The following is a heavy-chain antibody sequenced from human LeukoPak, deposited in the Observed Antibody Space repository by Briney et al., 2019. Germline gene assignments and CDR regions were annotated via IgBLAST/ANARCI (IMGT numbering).Heavy chain of an antibody. J-gene: IGHJ4*02. CDR2: ISSRGSTI. D-gene: IGHD2-2*01. V-gene: IGHV3-48*03. CDR3: ARNGYCSSTSCYPVYYFDY. Sequence: GGSLRLCCAASGFSFSSYEMNWVRQAPGKGLEWVSYISSRGSTIYYADPVKGRFTISRDNAKNSLYLQMNSLRAEDTAVYYCARNGYCSSTSCYPVYYFDYWGQGTLVTVSS. CDR1: GFSFSSYE.